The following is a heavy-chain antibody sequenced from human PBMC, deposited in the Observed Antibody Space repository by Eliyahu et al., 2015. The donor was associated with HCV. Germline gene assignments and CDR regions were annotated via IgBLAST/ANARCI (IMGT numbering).Heavy chain of an antibody. CDR2: ISWNSGRK. D-gene: IGHD3-10*01. CDR3: TRESTARGAYYFDN. CDR1: GFKFDDYA. J-gene: IGHJ4*02. Sequence: EVQLVESGGALVQPGRPLRVSCGASGFKFDDYAMHWVRQPPGKGLEWVASISWNSGRKVYADPVKGRFTISRDNAKKSLYLQMDGLRTEDTALYYCTRESTARGAYYFDNWGQGTLVTVSS. V-gene: IGHV3-9*01.